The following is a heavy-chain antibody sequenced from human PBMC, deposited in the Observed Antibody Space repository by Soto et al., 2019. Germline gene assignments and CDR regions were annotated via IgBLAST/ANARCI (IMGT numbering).Heavy chain of an antibody. V-gene: IGHV5-51*01. Sequence: GESLKSSCNGSGYTFTNIWIGWVRQMPGKGLEWMGMIFPSDSDTRYSPSFQGQVTISADKSISTAYLQWSSLQASDIAVYYCARHSLIVSPLYIIDVWGQGTTVTVSS. D-gene: IGHD2-15*01. CDR3: ARHSLIVSPLYIIDV. CDR1: GYTFTNIW. J-gene: IGHJ6*02. CDR2: IFPSDSDT.